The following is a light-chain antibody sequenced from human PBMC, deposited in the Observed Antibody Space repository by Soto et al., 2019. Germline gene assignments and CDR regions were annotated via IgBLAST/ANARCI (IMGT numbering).Light chain of an antibody. CDR2: RNN. Sequence: SGLTQPPSASGTAGQGVTMSCSGSTSNIGSNYVYWYQQLPGTAPKLLIYRNNQRPSGVPDRFSGSKSGTSASLAISGLRSDDEADYFCATWDDSLNGFYVFGTGTKV. V-gene: IGLV1-47*01. CDR1: TSNIGSNY. CDR3: ATWDDSLNGFYV. J-gene: IGLJ1*01.